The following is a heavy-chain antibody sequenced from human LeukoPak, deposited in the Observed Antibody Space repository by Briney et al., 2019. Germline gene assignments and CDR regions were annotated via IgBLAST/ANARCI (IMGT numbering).Heavy chain of an antibody. CDR3: ATGPPIFGVVAGAFDI. V-gene: IGHV3-23*01. CDR1: GFTFSSYG. J-gene: IGHJ3*02. CDR2: ISGSGGST. D-gene: IGHD3-3*01. Sequence: AGGSLRLSCAASGFTFSSYGMSWVRQAPGKGLEWVSAISGSGGSTYYADSVKGRFTISRDNSKNTLYLQMNSLRAEDTAVYYCATGPPIFGVVAGAFDIWGQGTMVTVSS.